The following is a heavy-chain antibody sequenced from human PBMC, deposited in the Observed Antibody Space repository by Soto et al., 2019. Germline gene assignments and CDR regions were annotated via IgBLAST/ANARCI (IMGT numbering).Heavy chain of an antibody. CDR1: GFNVSSYY. D-gene: IGHD6-19*01. V-gene: IGHV3-53*01. CDR3: ARDFGSGWPHWYFDL. J-gene: IGHJ2*01. Sequence: EVQVVESGGGLIQSGGSLRLSCAASGFNVSSYYMTWVRQAPGKGLEWVSVIYSGGRTFYADSVKGRFTISRDISRNVLYLQMNRLRVEDTAFYYCARDFGSGWPHWYFDLLGRGTLVTVSS. CDR2: IYSGGRT.